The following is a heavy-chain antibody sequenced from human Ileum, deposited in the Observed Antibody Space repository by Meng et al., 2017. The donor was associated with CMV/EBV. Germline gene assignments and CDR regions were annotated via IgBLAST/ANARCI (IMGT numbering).Heavy chain of an antibody. CDR3: ARAAARGVPVDF. V-gene: IGHV4-4*07. CDR1: GASISRYY. CDR2: IHSSGNT. D-gene: IGHD3-10*01. Sequence: QVQLQAPGPGLVKPSEPLSLTCTVFGASISRYYWTWIRQPAGKGLEFIGRIHSSGNTDYNPSLMSRVTMSIDTSKNQLSLNLNSVTAADTAVYYCARAAARGVPVDFWGQGMLVTVSS. J-gene: IGHJ4*02.